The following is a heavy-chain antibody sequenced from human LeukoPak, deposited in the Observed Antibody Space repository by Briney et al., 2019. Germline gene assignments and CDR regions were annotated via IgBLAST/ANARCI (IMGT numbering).Heavy chain of an antibody. CDR2: ISSSSTYT. V-gene: IGHV3-11*06. Sequence: GGSLRLSCAVSGFTFSDYYMSWLRQAPGRGLEWVSYISSSSTYTKYADSVKGRVTISRDNAKNSLYLQMNSLRAEDTAVYYCALHSSGWTIDSWGQGTLVTVSS. CDR3: ALHSSGWTIDS. D-gene: IGHD6-25*01. J-gene: IGHJ4*02. CDR1: GFTFSDYY.